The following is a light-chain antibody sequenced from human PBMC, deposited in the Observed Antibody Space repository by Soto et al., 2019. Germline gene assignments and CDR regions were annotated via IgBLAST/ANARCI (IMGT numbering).Light chain of an antibody. Sequence: EIVLTQSPATLSLSPGERATLSCRASQSVGSYLAWYQRKPGQAPRLLIYDASNRATGIPARFSGSGSGRDFTLTISSLEPEDFAVYFCQQRSNWPLTFGGGTRWIS. CDR3: QQRSNWPLT. CDR2: DAS. J-gene: IGKJ4*01. V-gene: IGKV3-11*02. CDR1: QSVGSY.